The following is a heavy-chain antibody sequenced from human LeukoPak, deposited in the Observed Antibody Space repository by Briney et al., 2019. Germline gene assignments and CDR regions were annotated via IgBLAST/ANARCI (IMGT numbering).Heavy chain of an antibody. J-gene: IGHJ5*02. Sequence: SGGSLRLSCAASGFTFSRSWMSWVRQAPGKGLEWVGNISPDGSEKYYMNSVKGRFTISRDNARNSLYLQMDSLRVEDTAVYYCARDLARADWFDPWGQGTLVTVSS. CDR3: ARDLARADWFDP. V-gene: IGHV3-7*01. CDR1: GFTFSRSW. CDR2: ISPDGSEK. D-gene: IGHD3-3*02.